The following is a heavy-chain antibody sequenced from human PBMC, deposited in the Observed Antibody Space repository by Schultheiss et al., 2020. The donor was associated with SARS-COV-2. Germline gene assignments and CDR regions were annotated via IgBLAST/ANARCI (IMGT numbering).Heavy chain of an antibody. CDR1: GFTFSSYG. D-gene: IGHD5-12*01. CDR3: TVADIVATIRSDY. V-gene: IGHV3-30*02. CDR2: IWYDGSNK. Sequence: GGSLRLSCAASGFTFSSYGMHWVRQARGKGLEWVAVIWYDGSNKYYADSVKGRFTISRDNSKNTMYLQMNSLRTDDTAMYYCTVADIVATIRSDYWGQGTLVTVSS. J-gene: IGHJ4*02.